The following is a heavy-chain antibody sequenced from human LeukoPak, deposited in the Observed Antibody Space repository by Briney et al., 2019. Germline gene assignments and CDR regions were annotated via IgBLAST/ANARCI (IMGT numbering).Heavy chain of an antibody. D-gene: IGHD6-19*01. CDR1: RGTFSPYA. J-gene: IGHJ5*02. CDR2: IIPIFGIA. V-gene: IGHV1-69*04. Sequence: ASVNVSCKASRGTFSPYAISWVRQAPGQGLEWMGRIIPIFGIANYAHKFQGRVTITTDKSTSTAYMELSSLRSEDTAVYYCARDIIEEAVAGPNWFDPWGQGTLVTVSS. CDR3: ARDIIEEAVAGPNWFDP.